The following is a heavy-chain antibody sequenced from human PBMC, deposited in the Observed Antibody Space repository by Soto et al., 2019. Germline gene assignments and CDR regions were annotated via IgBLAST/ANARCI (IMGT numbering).Heavy chain of an antibody. J-gene: IGHJ4*02. CDR2: ISWNSDSI. CDR3: TKVGGLYDVWSGPLHFYL. Sequence: EAQLVESGGGLVQPGRSLRLSCAGSGFIFDDFAIHWVRQAPGKGLEGVSGISWNSDSIGYADSVKGRFTISRDNTKNDLYLQMNSLRVEDTALYYCTKVGGLYDVWSGPLHFYLWGQGTLVTVSS. V-gene: IGHV3-9*01. CDR1: GFIFDDFA. D-gene: IGHD3-3*01.